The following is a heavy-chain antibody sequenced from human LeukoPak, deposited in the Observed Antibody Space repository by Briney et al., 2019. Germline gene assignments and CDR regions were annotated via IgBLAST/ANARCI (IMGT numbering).Heavy chain of an antibody. CDR1: GFTFSSYA. Sequence: GGSLGLSCAASGFTFSSYAMSWVRQAPGKGLEWVSAVSGSGGSTYYADSVKGRFTISRDNSKNTLYLQMNSLRAEDTAVYYCAKGRGSSGYYFDYWGQGTLVTVSS. CDR2: VSGSGGST. CDR3: AKGRGSSGYYFDY. J-gene: IGHJ4*02. D-gene: IGHD3-22*01. V-gene: IGHV3-23*01.